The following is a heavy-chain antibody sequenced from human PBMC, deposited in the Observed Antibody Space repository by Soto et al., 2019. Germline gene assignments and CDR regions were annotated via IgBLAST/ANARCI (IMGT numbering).Heavy chain of an antibody. D-gene: IGHD6-19*01. CDR3: AKDATRTNGWYHFDY. V-gene: IGHV3-23*01. J-gene: IGHJ4*02. CDR1: GFTFSYFA. Sequence: GGSLRLSCAASGFTFSYFAMGWGRQAPGKGLEWVSVLDDRGDTTYYTDSVRGRFTISRDNSKNTLYLQMNSLRAEDTAVYYCAKDATRTNGWYHFDYWGQGALVTVSS. CDR2: LDDRGDTT.